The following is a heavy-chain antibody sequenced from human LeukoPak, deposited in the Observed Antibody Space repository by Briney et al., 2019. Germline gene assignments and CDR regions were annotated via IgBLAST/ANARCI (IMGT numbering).Heavy chain of an antibody. Sequence: PSETLSLTCTVSAGSISSYYWSWIRHPPAKGLEGSGYIYYGGSNNYNPALKSRVTISVDTSKNQFSLKLRSVTAADTAVYYCASTSSGYHNWFDPWGQGTLVTVSS. CDR3: ASTSSGYHNWFDP. V-gene: IGHV4-59*08. J-gene: IGHJ5*02. D-gene: IGHD3-22*01. CDR2: IYYGGSN. CDR1: AGSISSYY.